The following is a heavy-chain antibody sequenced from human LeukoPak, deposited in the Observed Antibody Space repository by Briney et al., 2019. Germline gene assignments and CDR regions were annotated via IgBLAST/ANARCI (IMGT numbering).Heavy chain of an antibody. CDR3: ARAYPGGGNFDY. D-gene: IGHD3-16*01. CDR1: GGSISSYY. V-gene: IGHV4-59*01. J-gene: IGHJ4*02. Sequence: SETLSLTCTVSGGSISSYYWSWIRQPPGKGLEWIGYIYYSGSTNYNPPLKSRVTISVDTSKNQFSLKLSSVTAADTAVYYCARAYPGGGNFDYWGQGTLVTVSS. CDR2: IYYSGST.